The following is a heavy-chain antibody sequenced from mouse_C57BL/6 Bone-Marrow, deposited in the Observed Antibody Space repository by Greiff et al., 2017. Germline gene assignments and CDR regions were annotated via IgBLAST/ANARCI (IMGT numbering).Heavy chain of an antibody. CDR1: GFSLTSYG. Sequence: VQLQQSGPGLVQPSQSLSITCTVSGFSLTSYGVHWVRQSPGKGLEWLGVIWSGGSTDYNAAFISRLSISKDNSKSQVFFKMNSLQADDTAIYYCAVTGKRPYYFDYWGQGTTLTVSS. D-gene: IGHD4-1*01. J-gene: IGHJ2*01. V-gene: IGHV2-2*01. CDR2: IWSGGST. CDR3: AVTGKRPYYFDY.